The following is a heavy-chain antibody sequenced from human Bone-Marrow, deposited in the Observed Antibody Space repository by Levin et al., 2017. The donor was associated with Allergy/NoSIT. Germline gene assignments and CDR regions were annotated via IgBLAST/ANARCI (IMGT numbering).Heavy chain of an antibody. CDR3: ARDHYGSGNGNNWFDP. V-gene: IGHV4-30-4*01. D-gene: IGHD3-10*01. Sequence: PSETLSLTCTVSGGSISSGDYYWSWIRQPPGKGLEWIGYIYYSGSTYYNPSLKSRVTISVDTSKNQFSLKLSSVTAADTAVYYCARDHYGSGNGNNWFDPWGQGTLVTVSS. J-gene: IGHJ5*02. CDR1: GGSISSGDYY. CDR2: IYYSGST.